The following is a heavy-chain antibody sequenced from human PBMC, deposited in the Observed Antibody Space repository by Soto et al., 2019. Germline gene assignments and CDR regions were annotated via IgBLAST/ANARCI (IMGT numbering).Heavy chain of an antibody. V-gene: IGHV3-23*01. CDR1: GFTFSSYA. D-gene: IGHD2-15*01. CDR2: ISGSGDYT. J-gene: IGHJ5*02. Sequence: EVQLLESGGGLVQPGESLRLSCAASGFTFSSYAMTWVRQAPGKGLEWVSSISGSGDYTYFADSVKGRFTISRDNSKDTLYLQMSSLRVEDTAIYYCAKDSGSHPQRWFDPWGQGTLVTVSS. CDR3: AKDSGSHPQRWFDP.